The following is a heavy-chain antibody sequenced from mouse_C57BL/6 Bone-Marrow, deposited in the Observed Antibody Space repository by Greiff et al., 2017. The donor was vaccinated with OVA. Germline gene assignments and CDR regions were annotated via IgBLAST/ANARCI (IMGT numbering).Heavy chain of an antibody. CDR1: GYTFTSYW. V-gene: IGHV1-55*01. Sequence: QVQLQQPGAELVKPGASVKMSCKASGYTFTSYWITWVKQRPGQGLEWIGDIYPGSGSTNYNEKFKSKATLTVDTSSSTAYMQLSSLTSEDSAVYYSAREGTYSNYPLYAMDYWGQGTSVTVSS. D-gene: IGHD2-5*01. J-gene: IGHJ4*01. CDR2: IYPGSGST. CDR3: AREGTYSNYPLYAMDY.